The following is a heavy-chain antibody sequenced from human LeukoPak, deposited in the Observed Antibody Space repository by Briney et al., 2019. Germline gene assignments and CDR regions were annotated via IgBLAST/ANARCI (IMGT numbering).Heavy chain of an antibody. Sequence: PSETLSLTCTVSGGSISSGSYYWSWIRQPAGKGLEWIGRTYTSGSTNYNPSLKSRVTISVDTSKNQFSLKLSSVTAADTAVYYCARAGAMVFSGPWGQGTLVTVSS. CDR3: ARAGAMVFSGP. CDR1: GGSISSGSYY. V-gene: IGHV4-61*02. J-gene: IGHJ5*02. CDR2: TYTSGST. D-gene: IGHD5-18*01.